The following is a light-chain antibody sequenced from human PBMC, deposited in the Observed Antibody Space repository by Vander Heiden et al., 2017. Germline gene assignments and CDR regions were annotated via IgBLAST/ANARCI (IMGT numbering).Light chain of an antibody. CDR1: QSIISY. V-gene: IGKV1-39*01. CDR2: AAS. Sequence: DIQMTQSPSSLSASVGDRVTITCRASQSIISYLNWYQQKPGKAPKLLIYAASSLQSGVPSRFSGSGSGTDFTLTISSLQPEDFATYYCQQSDSTPLTFGGGTKVEIK. J-gene: IGKJ4*01. CDR3: QQSDSTPLT.